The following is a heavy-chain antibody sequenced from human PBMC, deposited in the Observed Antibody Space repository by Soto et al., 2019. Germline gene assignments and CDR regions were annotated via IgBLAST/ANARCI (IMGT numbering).Heavy chain of an antibody. V-gene: IGHV3-7*01. Sequence: EVQVVESGGGLVQPGGSLGLSCEGSGFTFSSAWMTWVRQAPGKGLEWVANIKQDGSDKYYVDSVKGRFTISRDNAKNSLYLQMNSLRAEDTAVYYCARGGGAIDYWGQGTLVVVSS. D-gene: IGHD3-3*01. CDR1: GFTFSSAW. J-gene: IGHJ4*02. CDR3: ARGGGAIDY. CDR2: IKQDGSDK.